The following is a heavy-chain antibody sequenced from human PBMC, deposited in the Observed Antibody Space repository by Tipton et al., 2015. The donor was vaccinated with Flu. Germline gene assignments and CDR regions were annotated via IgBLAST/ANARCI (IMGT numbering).Heavy chain of an antibody. CDR2: IYPGDPDT. V-gene: IGHV5-51*01. CDR3: ARQDCSSSTCYIDY. CDR1: GTSFISYW. Sequence: QLVQSGAEVKKPGESLKISCKGSGTSFISYWIGWVRQLPGKGLEWMGIIYPGDPDTRYSPSFQGQVTISADKSINTAYLQWSSLKASDTAMYYCARQDCSSSTCYIDYWGQGTLVTVSS. D-gene: IGHD2-2*02. J-gene: IGHJ4*02.